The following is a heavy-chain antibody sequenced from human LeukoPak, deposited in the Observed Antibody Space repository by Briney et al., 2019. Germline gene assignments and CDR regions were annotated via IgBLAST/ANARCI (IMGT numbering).Heavy chain of an antibody. CDR2: IGGGAGST. CDR1: GFTFSNYA. J-gene: IGHJ3*02. D-gene: IGHD2-8*01. Sequence: GGSLRLSCAASGFTFSNYAMSWVRQAQGKGLEWVSVIGGGAGSTYYADSVKGRFTISRDKSKNTLYLQMNSLRAEDAAVYYCARLLYRDAFDIWGQGTMVTVSS. CDR3: ARLLYRDAFDI. V-gene: IGHV3-23*01.